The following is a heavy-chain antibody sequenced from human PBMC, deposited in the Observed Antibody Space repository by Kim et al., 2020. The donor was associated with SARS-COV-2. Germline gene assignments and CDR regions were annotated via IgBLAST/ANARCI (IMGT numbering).Heavy chain of an antibody. Sequence: GGSLRLSCAASGFTFSSYSMNWVRQAPGKGLEWVSSISSSSSYIYYADSVKGRFTISRDNAKNSLYLQMNSLRAEDTAVYYCARDIRAWSPPYGSGYGMDVWGQGTTVTVSS. CDR3: ARDIRAWSPPYGSGYGMDV. D-gene: IGHD3-10*01. CDR2: ISSSSSYI. CDR1: GFTFSSYS. V-gene: IGHV3-21*01. J-gene: IGHJ6*02.